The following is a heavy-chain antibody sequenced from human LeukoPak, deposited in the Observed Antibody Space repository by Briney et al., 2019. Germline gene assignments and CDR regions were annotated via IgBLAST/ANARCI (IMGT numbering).Heavy chain of an antibody. V-gene: IGHV3-21*01. CDR2: ISSSSSYI. D-gene: IGHD4-17*01. Sequence: GGSLRLSCAASGFTFSSYAMHWVRQAPGKGLEWVSSISSSSSYIYYADSVKGRFTISRDNAKNSLYLQMNSLRAEDTAVYYCARGLDYGDYVVYYYYMDVWGKGTTVTVSS. CDR1: GFTFSSYA. CDR3: ARGLDYGDYVVYYYYMDV. J-gene: IGHJ6*03.